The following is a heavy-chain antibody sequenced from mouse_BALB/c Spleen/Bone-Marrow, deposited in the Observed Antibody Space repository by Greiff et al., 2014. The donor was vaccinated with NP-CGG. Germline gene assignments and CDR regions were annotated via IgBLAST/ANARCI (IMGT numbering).Heavy chain of an antibody. V-gene: IGHV1-82*01. CDR1: GYAFSSSW. D-gene: IGHD2-3*01. Sequence: QVQLQQSGPELVKPGASVKISCKASGYAFSSSWMNWVKQRPGQGLEWIGRIFPGDGDTYYNGKFKGKATLTADKSSNTAYMQLSSLTSVDSAVYFCARSDGYRAMDYWGQGTSVTVSS. CDR3: ARSDGYRAMDY. J-gene: IGHJ4*01. CDR2: IFPGDGDT.